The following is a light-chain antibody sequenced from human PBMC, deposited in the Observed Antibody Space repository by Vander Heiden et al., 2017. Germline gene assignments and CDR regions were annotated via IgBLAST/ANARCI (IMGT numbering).Light chain of an antibody. Sequence: FLLTQPPSASGTPGQWVIISCSGRSSNIGNNIVHWHQQHPGTAPKLHIYNTNERPSGVPDRFSGSKSGTAASLAISGLQSEDEVDYYCATWDNRLKGWAFGGGTKLTVL. CDR1: SSNIGNNI. CDR2: NTN. V-gene: IGLV1-44*01. J-gene: IGLJ3*02. CDR3: ATWDNRLKGWA.